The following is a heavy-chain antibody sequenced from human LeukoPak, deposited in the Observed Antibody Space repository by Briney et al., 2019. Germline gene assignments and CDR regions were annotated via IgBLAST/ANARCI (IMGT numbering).Heavy chain of an antibody. V-gene: IGHV3-33*01. Sequence: PGGSLRLSCAASGFNFSLYGMHWVRQAPGEGLEWVAVIWYDGTNTYYADSVKGRFTISRDNSENTLYLQMHSLRAEDTAVYYCSRGIGGYFESLFDYWGQGTLVTVSS. D-gene: IGHD2-15*01. CDR1: GFNFSLYG. CDR2: IWYDGTNT. J-gene: IGHJ4*02. CDR3: SRGIGGYFESLFDY.